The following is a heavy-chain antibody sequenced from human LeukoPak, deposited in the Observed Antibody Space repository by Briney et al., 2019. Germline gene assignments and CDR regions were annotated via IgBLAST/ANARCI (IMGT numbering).Heavy chain of an antibody. V-gene: IGHV3-30*04. J-gene: IGHJ4*02. CDR3: ARDRGLPDY. CDR1: GFTFSSYA. Sequence: GGSLRLSCATSGFTFSSYAIHWVRQAPGKGLEWVALISYDGSNKYYGDSVKGRFTISSDNSKNTLYLQMNSLGAEDTAVYYCARDRGLPDYWGQGTLVTVSS. CDR2: ISYDGSNK. D-gene: IGHD2-15*01.